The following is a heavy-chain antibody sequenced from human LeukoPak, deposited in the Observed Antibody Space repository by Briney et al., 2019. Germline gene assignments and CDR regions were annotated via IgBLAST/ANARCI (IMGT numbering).Heavy chain of an antibody. CDR1: GFPFSSYS. CDR3: ARARGYGSGSYFSDY. J-gene: IGHJ4*02. Sequence: GGSLRLSCAASGFPFSSYSMNWVRQAPGKGLEWVSSISSSSSYIYYADSVKGRFTISRDNAKNSLYLQMNSLRAEDTAVYYCARARGYGSGSYFSDYWGQGTLVTVSS. D-gene: IGHD3-10*01. CDR2: ISSSSSYI. V-gene: IGHV3-21*01.